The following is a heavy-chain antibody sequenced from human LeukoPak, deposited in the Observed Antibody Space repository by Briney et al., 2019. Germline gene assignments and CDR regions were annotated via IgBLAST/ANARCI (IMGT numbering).Heavy chain of an antibody. V-gene: IGHV3-23*01. Sequence: GGSLRLSCAASGFTFSSYAMSWVRQAPGQGLEWVSGISGSGNSTYYADSVKGRFTISRDNAKNSLYLQMNSLRAEDTAVYYCARDYRITIFGVVPFDYWGQGTLVTVSS. D-gene: IGHD3-3*01. CDR1: GFTFSSYA. CDR2: ISGSGNST. J-gene: IGHJ4*02. CDR3: ARDYRITIFGVVPFDY.